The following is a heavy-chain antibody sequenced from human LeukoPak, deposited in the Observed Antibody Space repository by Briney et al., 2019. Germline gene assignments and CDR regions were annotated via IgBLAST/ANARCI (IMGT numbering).Heavy chain of an antibody. CDR2: IIPIFGTA. CDR3: ATDHPSRGYAFDI. V-gene: IGHV1-69*05. D-gene: IGHD3-10*01. CDR1: GGTFSSYA. J-gene: IGHJ3*02. Sequence: SSVKVSCKASGGTFSSYAISWVRQAPGQGLEWMGRIIPIFGTANYAQKFQGRVTITTDESTSTAYMELSSLRSEDTAVYYCATDHPSRGYAFDIWGQGTMVTVS.